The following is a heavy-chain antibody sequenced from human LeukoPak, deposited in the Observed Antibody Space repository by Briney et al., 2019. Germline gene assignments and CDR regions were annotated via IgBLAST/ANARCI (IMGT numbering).Heavy chain of an antibody. D-gene: IGHD3-10*01. V-gene: IGHV3-53*04. CDR1: GFTVSSNY. CDR2: IYSGGST. CDR3: VRWFGELLAFDY. Sequence: PGGSLRLSCAASGFTVSSNYMSWVRQAPGKGLEWVSVIYSGGSTYYADSVKGRFPISRHNSKNTLYLQMNSLRAEDTAVYYCVRWFGELLAFDYWGQGTLVTVSS. J-gene: IGHJ4*02.